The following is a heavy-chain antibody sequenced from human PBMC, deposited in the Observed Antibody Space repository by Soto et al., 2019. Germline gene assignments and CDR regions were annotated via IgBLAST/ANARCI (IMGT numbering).Heavy chain of an antibody. CDR1: GFPFSSYA. D-gene: IGHD3-22*01. Sequence: PGGSLRLSCAASGFPFSSYAMSWVRQAPGKGLEWVSAISGSGGSTYYAYSVKGRFPISRDNSKNKLYLQMNSLRAEDTAVYYCANPRAYYYDSTGYSSDAFDIWGQGTMVTVS. V-gene: IGHV3-23*01. CDR2: ISGSGGST. J-gene: IGHJ3*02. CDR3: ANPRAYYYDSTGYSSDAFDI.